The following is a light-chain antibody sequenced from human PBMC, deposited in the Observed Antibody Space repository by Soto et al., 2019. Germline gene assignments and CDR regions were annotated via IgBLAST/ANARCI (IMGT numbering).Light chain of an antibody. CDR1: QSVRRN. V-gene: IGKV3-15*01. CDR2: DTS. CDR3: QQYNDCPPFT. J-gene: IGKJ4*01. Sequence: EIVMTQSPATLSVSPGERATLSCRASQSVRRNVVWYQQQPGQAPRLLLYDTSTRGTGIPDRFSGSESGTEFTLTISSLQSEDFAVYYCQQYNDCPPFTFGGGTKLEIK.